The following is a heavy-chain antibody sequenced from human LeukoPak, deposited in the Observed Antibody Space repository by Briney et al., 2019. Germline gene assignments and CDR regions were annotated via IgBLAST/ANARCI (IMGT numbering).Heavy chain of an antibody. CDR2: IYYSGST. Sequence: SETLSLTCTVSGGSISSRSYYWGWIRQPPGKGLEWIGSIYYSGSTYYNPSLKSRVTISVDTSKNQFSLKLSSVTAADTAVYYCARDPGMTTVTGFDYWGQGTLVTVSS. CDR1: GGSISSRSYY. D-gene: IGHD4-11*01. J-gene: IGHJ4*02. V-gene: IGHV4-39*07. CDR3: ARDPGMTTVTGFDY.